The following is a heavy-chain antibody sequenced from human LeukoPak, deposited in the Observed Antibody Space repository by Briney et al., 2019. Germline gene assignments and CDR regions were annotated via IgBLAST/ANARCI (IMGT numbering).Heavy chain of an antibody. CDR1: GFNFDNFA. Sequence: QPGGSLRLSCVVSGFNFDNFAMHWVRQPLGKGLEWVAVISHDGRTKYYADSMKGRITISRDNSKNTLFLQMNNLRSEDTAVYSCARPSPPGDSYNPPDHWGQGTLVTVSS. J-gene: IGHJ4*02. D-gene: IGHD5-24*01. CDR3: ARPSPPGDSYNPPDH. V-gene: IGHV3-30*04. CDR2: ISHDGRTK.